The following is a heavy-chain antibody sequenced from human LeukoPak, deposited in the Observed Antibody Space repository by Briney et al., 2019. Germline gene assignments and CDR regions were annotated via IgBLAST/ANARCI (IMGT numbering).Heavy chain of an antibody. CDR1: GGSFSGYY. CDR2: INHRGST. V-gene: IGHV4-34*01. J-gene: IGHJ4*02. Sequence: SETLSLTCAVYGGSFSGYYWSWIRQPPGKGLEWIGEINHRGSTNYNPSLKSRVTISVDTSKNQFSLKLSSVTAADTAVYYCGSRRTAMFGVIKGPIDYWGQGTLVTVSS. D-gene: IGHD3-3*01. CDR3: GSRRTAMFGVIKGPIDY.